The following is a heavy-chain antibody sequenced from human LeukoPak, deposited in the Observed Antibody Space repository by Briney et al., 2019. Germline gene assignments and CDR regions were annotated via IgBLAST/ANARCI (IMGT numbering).Heavy chain of an antibody. J-gene: IGHJ4*02. CDR1: GLSLSTYV. Sequence: GGSLRLSCAASGLSLSTYVMSWIRQAPGKGLEWVSYISSGGSTISHADSVKGRFTISRDNAENSLYLQMNSLRAEDTAVYYCARRAVAGRCFDYWGQGTLVTVSS. CDR3: ARRAVAGRCFDY. V-gene: IGHV3-11*01. CDR2: ISSGGSTI. D-gene: IGHD6-13*01.